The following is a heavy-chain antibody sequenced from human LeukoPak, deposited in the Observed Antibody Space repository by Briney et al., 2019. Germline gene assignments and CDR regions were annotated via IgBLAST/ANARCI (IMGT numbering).Heavy chain of an antibody. J-gene: IGHJ4*02. Sequence: GGSLRLSCAASGFTFSNAWMSWVRQAPGKGLEWVGRIKSKTDGETTDYAAPVKGRFTISKDDSKNTLYLQMNSLKTENTAVYYCTTWYYYDRSGYSLGYYSDYWGQGTLVTVSS. D-gene: IGHD3-22*01. CDR1: GFTFSNAW. CDR2: IKSKTDGETT. CDR3: TTWYYYDRSGYSLGYYSDY. V-gene: IGHV3-15*01.